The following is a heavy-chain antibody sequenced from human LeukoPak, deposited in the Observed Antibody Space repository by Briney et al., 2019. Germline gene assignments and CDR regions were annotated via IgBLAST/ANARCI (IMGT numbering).Heavy chain of an antibody. CDR1: GFIFSSYW. J-gene: IGHJ4*02. Sequence: GRSLRLSCAASGFIFSSYWMSWVRQAPGKGLEWVANIKQDGSEKYYVDSVKGRFSISRDNAKNSLYLQMNGLRAEDTAVYYCAREEYGDHLWWWGQGTPVTVSS. CDR3: AREEYGDHLWW. CDR2: IKQDGSEK. V-gene: IGHV3-7*01. D-gene: IGHD4-17*01.